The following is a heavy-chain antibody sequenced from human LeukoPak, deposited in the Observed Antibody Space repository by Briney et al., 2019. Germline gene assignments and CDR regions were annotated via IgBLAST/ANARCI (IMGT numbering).Heavy chain of an antibody. V-gene: IGHV1-18*01. CDR3: ARSYDFWSGPPFDP. J-gene: IGHJ5*02. CDR2: ISTYNAKT. D-gene: IGHD3-3*01. CDR1: GYTFTTYG. Sequence: ASVKVSCKASGYTFTTYGIIWVRQAPGQGLEWMGWISTYNAKTKYAQNLQGRVAMTTDTSTSTVYMELRSLTSDDTAVYYCARSYDFWSGPPFDPWGQGTLVTVSS.